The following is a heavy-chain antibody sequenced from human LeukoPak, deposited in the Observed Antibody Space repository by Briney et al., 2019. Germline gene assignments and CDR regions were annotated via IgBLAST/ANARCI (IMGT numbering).Heavy chain of an antibody. D-gene: IGHD3-3*01. Sequence: ASVKVSRKASGYTFTGYYMHWVRQAPGQGLEWMGWINPNSGGTNYAQKFQGWVTMTRDTSISTAYMELSRLRSDDTAVYYCARGPQKIFGVAIRFSYYYMDVWGKGTTVTVSS. CDR3: ARGPQKIFGVAIRFSYYYMDV. V-gene: IGHV1-2*04. J-gene: IGHJ6*03. CDR2: INPNSGGT. CDR1: GYTFTGYY.